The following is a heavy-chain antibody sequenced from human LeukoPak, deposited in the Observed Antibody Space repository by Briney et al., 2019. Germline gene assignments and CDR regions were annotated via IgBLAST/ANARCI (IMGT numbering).Heavy chain of an antibody. V-gene: IGHV4-39*07. J-gene: IGHJ4*02. CDR1: GGSIRSSYYY. Sequence: SETLSLTCTVSGGSIRSSYYYWGWIRQPPGKGLEWIGSIYDSGSTYYNPSLKSRVTISVDKSKNQFSLKLSSVTAADTAMYYCARADGDYDGLDYWGQGTLVTVSS. CDR3: ARADGDYDGLDY. D-gene: IGHD4-17*01. CDR2: IYDSGST.